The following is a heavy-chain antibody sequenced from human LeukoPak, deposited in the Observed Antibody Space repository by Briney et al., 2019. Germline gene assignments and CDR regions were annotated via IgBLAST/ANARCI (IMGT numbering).Heavy chain of an antibody. D-gene: IGHD2-2*01. CDR1: GYTFTSYD. V-gene: IGHV1-8*01. CDR3: ARGGVVVQAALNPNYYYYYYMDV. CDR2: MNPNSGNT. Sequence: ASVKVSCKASGYTFTSYDINWVRQATGQGLEWMGWMNPNSGNTGYAQKFQGRVTITTDESTSTAYMELSSLRSEDTAVYYCARGGVVVQAALNPNYYYYYYMDVWGKGTTVTVSS. J-gene: IGHJ6*03.